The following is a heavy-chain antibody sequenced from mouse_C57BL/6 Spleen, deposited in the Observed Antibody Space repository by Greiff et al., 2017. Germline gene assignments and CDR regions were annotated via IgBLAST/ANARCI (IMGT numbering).Heavy chain of an antibody. CDR3: AMRGLRRGGDYYAMDY. J-gene: IGHJ4*01. D-gene: IGHD2-4*01. CDR2: ISYDGSN. V-gene: IGHV3-6*01. Sequence: EVKLQESGPGLVKPSQSLSLTCSVTGYSITSGYYWNWIRQFPGNKLEWMGYISYDGSNNYNPSLKNRISITRDTSKNQFFLKLNSVTTEDTATYNCAMRGLRRGGDYYAMDYWGQGTSVTVSS. CDR1: GYSITSGYY.